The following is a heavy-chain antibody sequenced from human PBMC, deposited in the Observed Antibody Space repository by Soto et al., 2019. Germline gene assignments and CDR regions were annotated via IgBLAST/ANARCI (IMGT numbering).Heavy chain of an antibody. D-gene: IGHD2-2*01. J-gene: IGHJ5*02. CDR1: GGSISSYY. CDR3: ARDPGPAAADKYKWFDP. V-gene: IGHV4-59*12. Sequence: SETLSLTCTVSGGSISSYYWSWIRQPPWKGLEWIGYIYYSGSTNYNPSLKSRVTISVDTSKNQFSLKLSSVTAADTAVYYCARDPGPAAADKYKWFDPWGQGTLVTAPQ. CDR2: IYYSGST.